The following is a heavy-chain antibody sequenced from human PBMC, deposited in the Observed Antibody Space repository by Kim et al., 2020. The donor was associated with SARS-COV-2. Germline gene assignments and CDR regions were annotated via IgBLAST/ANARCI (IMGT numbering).Heavy chain of an antibody. J-gene: IGHJ4*02. V-gene: IGHV3-74*01. CDR1: GFTFSSYW. Sequence: GGSLRLSCSASGFTFSSYWMHWVRQAPGKGLVWVSRINGDGSNTNYADSVKGRFSISRDNAQNTLYLQMNSLRADDTAVYYCARQNRAFDYWGQGTLVTASS. CDR3: ARQNRAFDY. CDR2: INGDGSNT.